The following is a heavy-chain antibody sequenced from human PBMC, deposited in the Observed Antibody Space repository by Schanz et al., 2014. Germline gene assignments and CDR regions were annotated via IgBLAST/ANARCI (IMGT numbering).Heavy chain of an antibody. CDR1: GYTFTSYG. D-gene: IGHD5-18*01. Sequence: QVLQVQSGSELKKPGTSVKVSCKASGYTFTSYGINWVRQAPGQGLEWMGWISAYNGHTDYAQKLQGRVTMTTDTSTSTAYMELRSLRSDDTALYYCTRGGYSYALSAFDIWGQGTMVTVSS. CDR2: ISAYNGHT. CDR3: TRGGYSYALSAFDI. V-gene: IGHV1-18*01. J-gene: IGHJ3*02.